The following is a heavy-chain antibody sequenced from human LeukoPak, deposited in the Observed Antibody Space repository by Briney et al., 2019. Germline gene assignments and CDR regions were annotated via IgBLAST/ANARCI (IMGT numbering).Heavy chain of an antibody. D-gene: IGHD3-22*01. Sequence: GASVKVSCKASGYTFTSYAMNWVRQAPGQGLGWMGWISAYNGNTNYAQKLQGRVTMTTDTSTSTAYMELRSLRSDDTAVYYCARMGDSSGYYYYYYYMDVWGKGTTATISS. CDR2: ISAYNGNT. V-gene: IGHV1-18*01. CDR1: GYTFTSYA. J-gene: IGHJ6*03. CDR3: ARMGDSSGYYYYYYYMDV.